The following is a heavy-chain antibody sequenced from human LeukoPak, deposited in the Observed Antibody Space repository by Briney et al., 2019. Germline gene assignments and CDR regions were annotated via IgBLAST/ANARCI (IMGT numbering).Heavy chain of an antibody. J-gene: IGHJ6*04. D-gene: IGHD3-16*01. CDR2: IYYSGST. CDR3: ARDLIPHGMDV. Sequence: PSQTLSLTCTVSGGSISSGSYYWSWIRQHPGKGLEWIGYIYYSGSTYYNPSLKSRVTISVDTSKNQFSLKLSSVTAADTAVYYCARDLIPHGMDVWGKGTTVTVSS. V-gene: IGHV4-31*03. CDR1: GGSISSGSYY.